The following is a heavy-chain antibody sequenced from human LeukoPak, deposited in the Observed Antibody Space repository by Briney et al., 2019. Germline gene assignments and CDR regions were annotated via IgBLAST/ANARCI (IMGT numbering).Heavy chain of an antibody. CDR1: GGTFSSYA. D-gene: IGHD5-24*01. Sequence: SVKVSCKASGGTFSSYAISWVRQAPGQGLEWMGGIIPIFGTANYAQKFQGRVTITTDESTSTAYMELSSLRSEDTAVYYCARGARGGYNAPFDYWGQGTLVTVSS. V-gene: IGHV1-69*05. CDR3: ARGARGGYNAPFDY. J-gene: IGHJ4*02. CDR2: IIPIFGTA.